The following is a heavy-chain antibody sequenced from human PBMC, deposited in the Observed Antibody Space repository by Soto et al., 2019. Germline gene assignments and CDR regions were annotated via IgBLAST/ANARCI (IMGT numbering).Heavy chain of an antibody. D-gene: IGHD2-15*01. CDR1: GGSITTYY. Sequence: QVQLQESGPGLVKPSETLSLTCTVSGGSITTYYWSWIRQPPGKGLEWIGHIYYSGSTNYSPSLKSRFTISVDTSKSQLSLKLSSVTAADTAVYYCARVRHCSGGTCYSWWFDPWGQGTLVTVSS. CDR3: ARVRHCSGGTCYSWWFDP. V-gene: IGHV4-59*01. CDR2: IYYSGST. J-gene: IGHJ5*02.